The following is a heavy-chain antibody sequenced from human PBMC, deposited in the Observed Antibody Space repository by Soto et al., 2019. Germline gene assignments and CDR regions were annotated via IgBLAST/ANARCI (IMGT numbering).Heavy chain of an antibody. J-gene: IGHJ6*02. CDR3: ASSYSGYDWVSYYYYGMDV. CDR2: IYHSGST. D-gene: IGHD5-12*01. Sequence: SETLSLTCAVSGGSISSSNWWSCVVHPPGKGLEWIGEIYHSGSTNYNPSLKSRVTISVDKSKNRFSLKLSSVTAADTAVYYCASSYSGYDWVSYYYYGMDVWGQGTTVT. V-gene: IGHV4-4*02. CDR1: GGSISSSNW.